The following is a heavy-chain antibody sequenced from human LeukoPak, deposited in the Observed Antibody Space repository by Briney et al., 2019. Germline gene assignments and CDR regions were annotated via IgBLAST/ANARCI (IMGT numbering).Heavy chain of an antibody. V-gene: IGHV3-30*02. Sequence: PGGSLRLSCAASGFTFNSYGMHWVRQAPGKGLEWVAFIRYDGSNKYYADSVKGRFTISRDNSKNTLYLQMNSLRAEDTAVYYCARVGGWHYYDSSGKSGWYFDLWGRGTLVTVSS. CDR1: GFTFNSYG. J-gene: IGHJ2*01. D-gene: IGHD3-22*01. CDR2: IRYDGSNK. CDR3: ARVGGWHYYDSSGKSGWYFDL.